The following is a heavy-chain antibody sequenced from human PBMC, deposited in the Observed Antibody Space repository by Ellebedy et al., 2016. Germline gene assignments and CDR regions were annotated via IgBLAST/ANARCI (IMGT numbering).Heavy chain of an antibody. J-gene: IGHJ4*02. Sequence: GSLRLXXTVSGGSTSGYYWNWIRQPPGKGLEWIGSIYHRGNTYYNPSLNSRVTISLDTSNNQFSLELSSVTATDTAVYYCAARLSDQVAFHYWGQGILVTVSS. V-gene: IGHV4-38-2*02. CDR3: AARLSDQVAFHY. CDR1: GGSTSGYY. CDR2: IYHRGNT.